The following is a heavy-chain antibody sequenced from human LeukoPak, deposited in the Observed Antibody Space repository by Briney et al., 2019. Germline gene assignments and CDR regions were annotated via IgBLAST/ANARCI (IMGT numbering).Heavy chain of an antibody. CDR2: IRYDGSNK. CDR1: GFTFSSYG. D-gene: IGHD3-9*01. CDR3: AKDYDDKFDY. J-gene: IGHJ4*02. Sequence: GGSLRLXCAASGFTFSSYGMHWVRPAPGKGLEWVAFIRYDGSNKYYADSVKGRFTISRDNSKNTLYLQMNSLRAEDTALYYCAKDYDDKFDYWGQGTLVTVSS. V-gene: IGHV3-30*02.